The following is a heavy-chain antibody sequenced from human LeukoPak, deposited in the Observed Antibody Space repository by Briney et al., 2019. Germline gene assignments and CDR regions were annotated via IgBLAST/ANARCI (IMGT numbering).Heavy chain of an antibody. D-gene: IGHD3-16*01. CDR1: GFPFSAYS. CDR2: FSGSSYM. V-gene: IGHV3-21*01. J-gene: IGHJ4*02. CDR3: AGRRVLDASFDY. Sequence: GGSLRLSCTASGFPFSAYSMNWVRQAPGKGLEWVSSFSGSSYMFYADSVKGRFTISRDNAKNSLYLQMNSLRAEDTAVYYCAGRRVLDASFDYWGQGTLVTVSS.